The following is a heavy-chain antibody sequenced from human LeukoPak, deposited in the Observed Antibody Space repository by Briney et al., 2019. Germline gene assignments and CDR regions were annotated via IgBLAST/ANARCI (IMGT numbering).Heavy chain of an antibody. Sequence: GGSLRLSCAASGFTVSDNYMSWVRQAPGKGLEWVGRIKSKTDGGTTDYAAPVKGRFTISRDDSKNTLYLQMNSLKTEDTAVYYCTAHLYCGGDCYKDYWGQGTLVTVSS. V-gene: IGHV3-15*01. CDR1: GFTVSDNY. J-gene: IGHJ4*02. CDR3: TAHLYCGGDCYKDY. CDR2: IKSKTDGGTT. D-gene: IGHD2-21*01.